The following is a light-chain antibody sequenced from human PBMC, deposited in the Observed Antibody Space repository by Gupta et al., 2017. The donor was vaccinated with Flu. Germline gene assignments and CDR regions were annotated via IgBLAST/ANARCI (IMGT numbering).Light chain of an antibody. Sequence: QSALTQPASVSGSPGQSITISCTGTNSDVGGYHYVSWYQQRPGKAPKLISYDVQSRPSGISNRFSGSKSGNTASLTISGLQAEDEGHYFCSSFTGRNSVFGGGTKLTVL. V-gene: IGLV2-14*03. J-gene: IGLJ2*01. CDR1: NSDVGGYHY. CDR2: DVQ. CDR3: SSFTGRNSV.